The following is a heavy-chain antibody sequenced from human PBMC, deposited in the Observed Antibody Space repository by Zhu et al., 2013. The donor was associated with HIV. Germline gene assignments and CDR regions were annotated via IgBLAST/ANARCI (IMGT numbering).Heavy chain of an antibody. Sequence: QVQLVQSGAEVKKPGASVKVSCKVSGYTLTEFPIHWVRQAPGQGLEWMGIINPSGGSTSYAQKFQGRVTMTRDTSTSTVYMELSSLRSEDTAVYYCARAAYYDFWKGYSNYYYMDVWGKGTTVTVSS. D-gene: IGHD3-3*01. V-gene: IGHV1-46*01. J-gene: IGHJ6*03. CDR1: GYTLTEFP. CDR3: ARAAYYDFWKGYSNYYYMDV. CDR2: INPSGGST.